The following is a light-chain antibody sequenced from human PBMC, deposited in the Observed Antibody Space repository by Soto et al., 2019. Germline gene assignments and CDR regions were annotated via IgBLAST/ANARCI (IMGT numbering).Light chain of an antibody. V-gene: IGLV2-8*01. J-gene: IGLJ1*01. CDR2: EVN. Sequence: QSVLTQPPSASGSPGQSVAISCTGTSSDVGGYNYVSWYQQHPDKAPKLMIDEVNQRPSGVPDRFSGSKSGNTASLAVSGLQAEDEADYYCSSYAGSSNVFGTGTKVTVL. CDR3: SSYAGSSNV. CDR1: SSDVGGYNY.